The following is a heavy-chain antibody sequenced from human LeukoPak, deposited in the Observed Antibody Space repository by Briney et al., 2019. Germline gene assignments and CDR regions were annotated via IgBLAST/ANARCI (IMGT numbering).Heavy chain of an antibody. V-gene: IGHV3-66*01. CDR3: AKDWYGFDY. D-gene: IGHD6-13*01. Sequence: GGSLRLSCAASGIRVSGSYMSWVRQAPGKGLEWVSTIHKSGNTYYADPVKGRFTISRDNSKNTLNLQMNGLRAEDTAVYYCAKDWYGFDYWGQGTLVTVSS. J-gene: IGHJ4*02. CDR1: GIRVSGSY. CDR2: IHKSGNT.